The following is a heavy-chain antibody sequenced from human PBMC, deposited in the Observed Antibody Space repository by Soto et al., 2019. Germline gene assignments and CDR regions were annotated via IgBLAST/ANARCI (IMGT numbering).Heavy chain of an antibody. V-gene: IGHV1-69*05. CDR2: IIALNGTT. D-gene: IGHD2-15*01. CDR1: RGVFRSYG. CDR3: ARDLGGWPDY. J-gene: IGHJ4*02. Sequence: SVKVSCKASRGVFRSYGFSWLRQAPGQGLDWMGRIIALNGTTKSSQNFQGRVTITRDASASTANMELSSLTSEDTAVYYCARDLGGWPDYWGQGTLVTVSS.